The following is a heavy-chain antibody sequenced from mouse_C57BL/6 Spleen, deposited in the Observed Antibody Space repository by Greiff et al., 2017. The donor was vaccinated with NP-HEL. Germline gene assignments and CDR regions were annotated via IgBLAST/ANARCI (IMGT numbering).Heavy chain of an antibody. D-gene: IGHD4-1*01. Sequence: EVQVVESGGGLVKPGGSLKLSCAASGFTFSSYAMSWVRQTPEKRLEWVATISDGGSYTYYPDNVKGRFTISRDNAKNNLYLQMSHLQSEDTAMYYCARELGYFDVWGTGTTVTVSS. CDR2: ISDGGSYT. CDR3: ARELGYFDV. V-gene: IGHV5-4*01. J-gene: IGHJ1*03. CDR1: GFTFSSYA.